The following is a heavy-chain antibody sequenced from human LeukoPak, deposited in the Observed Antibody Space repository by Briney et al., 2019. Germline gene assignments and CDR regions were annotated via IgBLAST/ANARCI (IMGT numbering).Heavy chain of an antibody. CDR2: ISGSGDST. V-gene: IGHV3-23*01. CDR1: GFTFRSSA. Sequence: GGSLRLSCAASGFTFRSSAMSWVRQAPGKGPEWVSAISGSGDSTYYADSVKGRFTISRDNPKNTLYLQMNTLRAEDTAVYYCAKVDATYGSGSYYPWVYWGQGTLVTVSS. J-gene: IGHJ4*02. CDR3: AKVDATYGSGSYYPWVY. D-gene: IGHD3-10*01.